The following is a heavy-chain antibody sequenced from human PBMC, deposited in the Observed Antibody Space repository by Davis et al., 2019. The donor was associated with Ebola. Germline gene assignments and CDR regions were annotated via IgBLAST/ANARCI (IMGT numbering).Heavy chain of an antibody. J-gene: IGHJ4*02. V-gene: IGHV3-30-3*01. Sequence: PGGSLRLSCAASGFPISSYAMHWVRQAPGKGLEWVAVIAHDGSNKYYADSVKGRFTISRDTSKNTLYLQMNSLRAEDTAVYYCAKDPPLRSNRPKDDYWGQGTLVTVSS. D-gene: IGHD1-14*01. CDR3: AKDPPLRSNRPKDDY. CDR1: GFPISSYA. CDR2: IAHDGSNK.